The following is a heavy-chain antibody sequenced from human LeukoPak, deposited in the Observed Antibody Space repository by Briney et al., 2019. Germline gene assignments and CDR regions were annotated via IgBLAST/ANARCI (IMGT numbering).Heavy chain of an antibody. CDR3: ASYMGPGDDY. CDR2: INTGNGDT. CDR1: GYTFTNYA. Sequence: GASVKVSCKASGYTFTNYAVNWMRQAPGQRLEWMGWINTGNGDTKFSQNYQARVTITRDASASTAYMELSSLRSEDTAVYYCASYMGPGDDYWGQGTLVTVSS. V-gene: IGHV1-3*04. J-gene: IGHJ4*02. D-gene: IGHD2-21*01.